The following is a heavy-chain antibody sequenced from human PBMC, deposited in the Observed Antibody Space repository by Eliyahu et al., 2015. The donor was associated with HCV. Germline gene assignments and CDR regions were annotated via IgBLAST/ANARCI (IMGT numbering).Heavy chain of an antibody. J-gene: IGHJ6*02. D-gene: IGHD5-18*01. Sequence: EVQLVESGGGLVQPGRSLRLSCAASGFXFDDYAXHWVRQAPGKGLGWVAGISWNSISIAYADSLKGRSTISRDNARNSLYLQMNSLRAEDTALYYCAKDLQGMVTTYGMDVWGQGTTVTVSS. CDR3: AKDLQGMVTTYGMDV. V-gene: IGHV3-9*01. CDR2: ISWNSISI. CDR1: GFXFDDYA.